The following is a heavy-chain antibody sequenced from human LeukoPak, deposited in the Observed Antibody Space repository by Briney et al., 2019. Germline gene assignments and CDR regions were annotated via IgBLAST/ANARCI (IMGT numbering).Heavy chain of an antibody. J-gene: IGHJ4*02. CDR2: MNPNSGNT. CDR3: ARGGGYCSSTSCYPH. Sequence: ASVKVSCKASGGTFSSYAINWVRQATGQGLEWMGWMNPNSGNTGYAQKFQGRVTMTRNTSISTAYMELSSLRSEDTAVYYCARGGGYCSSTSCYPHWGQGTLVTVSS. D-gene: IGHD2-2*01. CDR1: GGTFSSYA. V-gene: IGHV1-8*02.